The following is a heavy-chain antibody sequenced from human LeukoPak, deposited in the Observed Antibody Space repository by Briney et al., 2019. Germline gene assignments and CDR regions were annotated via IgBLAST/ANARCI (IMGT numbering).Heavy chain of an antibody. J-gene: IGHJ4*02. CDR3: ARAYDFWSGYYDWYYFDY. V-gene: IGHV1-18*03. Sequence: ASVKVSCKASGYTFTSYGISWVRQAPGQGLEWMGWISAYNGNTNYAQYFQGRVTITRDTSATTAYMELSSLRSEDMAVYYCARAYDFWSGYYDWYYFDYWGQGTLVTVSS. D-gene: IGHD3-3*01. CDR1: GYTFTSYG. CDR2: ISAYNGNT.